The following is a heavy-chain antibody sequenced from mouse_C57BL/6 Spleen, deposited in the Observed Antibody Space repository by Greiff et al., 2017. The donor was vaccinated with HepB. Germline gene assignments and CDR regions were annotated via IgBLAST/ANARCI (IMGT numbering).Heavy chain of an antibody. CDR3: TRHGSSLYWYFDV. V-gene: IGHV6-6*01. J-gene: IGHJ1*03. D-gene: IGHD1-1*01. CDR1: GFTFSDAW. CDR2: IRNKANNHAT. Sequence: DVMLVESGGGLVQPGGSMKLSCAASGFTFSDAWMDWVRQSPEKGLEWVAEIRNKANNHATYYAESVKGRFTISRDDSKSSVYLQMNSLRAEDTGIYYCTRHGSSLYWYFDVWGTGTTVTVSS.